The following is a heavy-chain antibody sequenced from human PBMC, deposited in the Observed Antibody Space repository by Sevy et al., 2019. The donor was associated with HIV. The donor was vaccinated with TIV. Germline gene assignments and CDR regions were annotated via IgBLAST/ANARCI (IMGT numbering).Heavy chain of an antibody. Sequence: SETLSLTCTVSGGSISSYFWSWIRQPPGKGLEWIGSIYYSGSTNYNPSLKSRVTISVDTSKNQFSLKLSSVTAADTAVYYCARAIVVVPAAIQGGYYYGMDVWGQGTTVTVSS. CDR1: GGSISSYF. D-gene: IGHD2-2*01. CDR3: ARAIVVVPAAIQGGYYYGMDV. CDR2: IYYSGST. J-gene: IGHJ6*02. V-gene: IGHV4-59*01.